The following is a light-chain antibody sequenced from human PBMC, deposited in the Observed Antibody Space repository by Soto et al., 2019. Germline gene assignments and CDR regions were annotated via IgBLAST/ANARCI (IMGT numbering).Light chain of an antibody. CDR3: CSYAGSSSLV. CDR2: GAS. CDR1: SSDVGSYSL. V-gene: IGLV2-23*01. J-gene: IGLJ1*01. Sequence: QSALTQPASVSGSPGQSITISCTGTSSDVGSYSLISWYQQQPGKAPKLVIYGASERPSGVSDRFSGSKSGNTASLTISGLQPEDEADYYCCSYAGSSSLVFXTGTKVTVL.